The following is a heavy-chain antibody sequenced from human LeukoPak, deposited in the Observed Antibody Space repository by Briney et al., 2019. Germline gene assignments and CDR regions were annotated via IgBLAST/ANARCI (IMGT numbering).Heavy chain of an antibody. CDR2: IIPIFGTA. D-gene: IGHD5-18*01. J-gene: IGHJ4*02. Sequence: ASVKVSCKASGGTCSSYAISWVRQAPGQGLEWMGGIIPIFGTANYAQKFQGRVTITADESTSTAYMELSSLRSEDTAVYYCARRLPVGYSYGYGFDYWGQGTLVTVSS. V-gene: IGHV1-69*13. CDR1: GGTCSSYA. CDR3: ARRLPVGYSYGYGFDY.